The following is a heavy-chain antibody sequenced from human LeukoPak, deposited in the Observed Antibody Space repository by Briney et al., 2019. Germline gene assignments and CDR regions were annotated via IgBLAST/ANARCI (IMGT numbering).Heavy chain of an antibody. V-gene: IGHV1-46*01. CDR2: INPSGGST. CDR3: ARSRIVGAITDY. Sequence: ASVKVSCKASGYTFTSYYMHWVRQAPGQGLEWMGIINPSGGSTSCAQKFQGRVTMTRDMSTSTVYMELSSLRSEDTAVYYCARSRIVGAITDYWGQGTLVTVSS. CDR1: GYTFTSYY. D-gene: IGHD1-26*01. J-gene: IGHJ4*02.